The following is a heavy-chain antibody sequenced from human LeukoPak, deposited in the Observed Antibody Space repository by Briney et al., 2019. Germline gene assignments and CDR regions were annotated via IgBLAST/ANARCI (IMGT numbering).Heavy chain of an antibody. CDR3: AKGGSYTIDY. CDR1: GFTFSSYA. Sequence: GGSLRLSCAASGFTFSSYAMSWVRQAPGKGLEWVSRVNSDGSSTSYADSVKGRFTISRDNAKNTLHLQMNSLRVEDTAVYYCAKGGSYTIDYWGQGTLVPVSS. V-gene: IGHV3-74*01. J-gene: IGHJ4*02. CDR2: VNSDGSST. D-gene: IGHD1-26*01.